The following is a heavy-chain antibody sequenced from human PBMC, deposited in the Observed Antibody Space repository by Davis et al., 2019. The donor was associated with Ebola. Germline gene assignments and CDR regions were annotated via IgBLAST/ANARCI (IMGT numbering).Heavy chain of an antibody. V-gene: IGHV1-2*02. CDR1: GYTFTGYY. CDR2: INPNSGGT. Sequence: ASVKVSCKASGYTFTGYYMHWVRQAPGQGLEWMGWINPNSGGTNYAQKFQGRVTMTRDTSISTAYMELSRLRSEDTAVYYCARGLRSSSSPKGGGLMYWGQGTLVTVSS. J-gene: IGHJ4*02. D-gene: IGHD6-6*01. CDR3: ARGLRSSSSPKGGGLMY.